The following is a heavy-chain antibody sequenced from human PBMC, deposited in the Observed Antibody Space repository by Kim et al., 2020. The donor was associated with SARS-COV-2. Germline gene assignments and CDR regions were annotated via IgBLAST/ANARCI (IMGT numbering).Heavy chain of an antibody. V-gene: IGHV4-4*07. Sequence: SETLSLTCTVSGGSINNYYWSWIRQPAGKGLEWIGRIYTTGSTDYNPSLKSRVTMSVDTSTKQFSLTLSSVTAADTAVYYCARGPPPDVDYWGQGTLVTVSS. CDR3: ARGPPPDVDY. CDR2: IYTTGST. CDR1: GGSINNYY. J-gene: IGHJ4*02.